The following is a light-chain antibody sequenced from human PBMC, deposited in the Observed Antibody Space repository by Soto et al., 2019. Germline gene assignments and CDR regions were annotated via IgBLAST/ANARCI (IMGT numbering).Light chain of an antibody. Sequence: EVVLTQSPGTLSLSPGESATLSCRASQSVYINSLAWYQHKRGRAPRLLIYGASTRATAVPDRFTGSGSGTDFALTISSLEPEGAAVYYCQQYGDSPFTFGPGTNLDIK. CDR2: GAS. J-gene: IGKJ2*01. CDR1: QSVYINS. V-gene: IGKV3-20*01. CDR3: QQYGDSPFT.